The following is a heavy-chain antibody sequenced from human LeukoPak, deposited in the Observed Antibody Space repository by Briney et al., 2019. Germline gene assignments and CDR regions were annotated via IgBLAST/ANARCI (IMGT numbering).Heavy chain of an antibody. Sequence: PSETLSLTCTVSGGSISSYYWSWIRQPPGKGLEWIGYIYYSGSTNYNPSLKSRVTISVDTSKNQFSLKLSSVTAADTAVYYCARVTEWLGYFDYWGQGTLVTVSS. CDR2: IYYSGST. V-gene: IGHV4-59*12. CDR3: ARVTEWLGYFDY. D-gene: IGHD6-19*01. CDR1: GGSISSYY. J-gene: IGHJ4*02.